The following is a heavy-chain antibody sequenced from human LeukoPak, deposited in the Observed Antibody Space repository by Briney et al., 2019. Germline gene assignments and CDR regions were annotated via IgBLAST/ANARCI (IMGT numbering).Heavy chain of an antibody. D-gene: IGHD4-17*01. CDR2: ISGAGP. Sequence: QTGGSLRLSCAASGFTFSNYALTWVRQAPGRGLEWVSSISGAGPYYADSVKGRFSISRDNYKNTLYLQMSSLRAEDTAVYYCARDPNGNYVGAFDFQRWGQGTLVTVSS. V-gene: IGHV3-23*01. J-gene: IGHJ1*01. CDR1: GFTFSNYA. CDR3: ARDPNGNYVGAFDFQR.